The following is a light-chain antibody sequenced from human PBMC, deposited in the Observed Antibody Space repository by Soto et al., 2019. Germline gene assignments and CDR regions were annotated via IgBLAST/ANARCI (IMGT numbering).Light chain of an antibody. V-gene: IGKV1-5*03. CDR1: QSISSW. CDR2: KAS. Sequence: DIQMTQSPSTLSASVGDRVTITCRASQSISSWLAWYQQKPGKAPKLLIYKASSLESGVPSRFSGSGSGTDFTLTISSLQPDDIATYYCQQYKSYPYTFGQGTRLEIK. J-gene: IGKJ5*01. CDR3: QQYKSYPYT.